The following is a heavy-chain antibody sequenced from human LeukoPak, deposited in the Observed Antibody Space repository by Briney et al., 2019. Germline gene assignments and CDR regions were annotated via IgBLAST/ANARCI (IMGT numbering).Heavy chain of an antibody. V-gene: IGHV3-30*04. Sequence: PGGSLRLSCASSGFTFSSYTMHWVRQAPGKGLEWVALISYDGSSKIYVESAKGRFTISRDNSKNTLYTQMSSLRAEDTAVYYCARENSGRALDIWGRGTLVIVSA. CDR3: ARENSGRALDI. CDR1: GFTFSSYT. J-gene: IGHJ3*02. CDR2: ISYDGSSK. D-gene: IGHD1-26*01.